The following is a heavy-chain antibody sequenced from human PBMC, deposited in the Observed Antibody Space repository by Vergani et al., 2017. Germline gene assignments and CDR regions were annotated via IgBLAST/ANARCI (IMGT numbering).Heavy chain of an antibody. D-gene: IGHD4-23*01. J-gene: IGHJ4*02. V-gene: IGHV3-43*02. CDR1: GFTFDDYA. Sequence: EVQLVESGGGVVQPGGSLRLSCAASGFTFDDYAMHLVRQAPGEGLEWVSLISGDGGSTYYADSVKGRFTISRDNSKNSLYLQMNSLRTEDTALYYCAKDISYGGNPLDYWGQGTLVTGSS. CDR2: ISGDGGST. CDR3: AKDISYGGNPLDY.